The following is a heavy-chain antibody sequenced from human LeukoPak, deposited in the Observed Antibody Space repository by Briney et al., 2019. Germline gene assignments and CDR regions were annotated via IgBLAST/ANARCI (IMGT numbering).Heavy chain of an antibody. D-gene: IGHD3-22*01. CDR3: ARAPRITMIVVVIGHDAFDI. CDR1: GGSISSSAYY. J-gene: IGHJ3*02. CDR2: IYYSGST. Sequence: PSETLSLTCSVSGGSISSSAYYWGWIRQPPGKGLEWIGNIYYSGSTYYNPSLKSRVTISLNTSKNQFSLELSSVTAADTAVYYCARAPRITMIVVVIGHDAFDIWGQGTMVTVSS. V-gene: IGHV4-39*07.